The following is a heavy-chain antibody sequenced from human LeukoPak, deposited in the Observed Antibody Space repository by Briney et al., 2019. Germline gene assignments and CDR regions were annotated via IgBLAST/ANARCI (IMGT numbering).Heavy chain of an antibody. J-gene: IGHJ3*02. CDR2: IYTSGST. Sequence: PSETLSLTCTVSGGSISSGSYYWSWIRQPAGKGLEWIGRIYTSGSTNYNPSLKSRVTISVDTSKNQFSLKLSSVTAADTAVYYCARAYSTERRPILAFDIWGQGTMVTVSS. CDR3: ARAYSTERRPILAFDI. CDR1: GGSISSGSYY. D-gene: IGHD6-13*01. V-gene: IGHV4-61*02.